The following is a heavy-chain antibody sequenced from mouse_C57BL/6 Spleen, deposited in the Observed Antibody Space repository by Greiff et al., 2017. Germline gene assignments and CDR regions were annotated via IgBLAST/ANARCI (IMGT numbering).Heavy chain of an antibody. V-gene: IGHV1-82*01. CDR1: GYAFSSSW. Sequence: VQLQQSGPELVKPGASVKISCKASGYAFSSSWMNWVKQRPGKGLEWIGRIYPGDGDTNYNGKFKGKATLTADKSSSTAYMQLSSLTSEDSAVYFCAREGLHYGYDGFAYWGQGTLVTVSA. D-gene: IGHD2-2*01. CDR2: IYPGDGDT. CDR3: AREGLHYGYDGFAY. J-gene: IGHJ3*01.